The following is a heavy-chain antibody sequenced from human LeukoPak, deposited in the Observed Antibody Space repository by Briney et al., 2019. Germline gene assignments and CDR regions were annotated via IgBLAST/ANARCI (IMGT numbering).Heavy chain of an antibody. Sequence: ASVKVSCKASGYIFSTYGISWVRQAPGQGLEWMGWISPYNDNTKYAQKLQGRVTMTTDTSTSTAYMELRSLRSDDTAMYYCARVIRDYYDFWSGYNSPLDYWGQGTLVTVSS. D-gene: IGHD3-3*01. J-gene: IGHJ4*02. CDR2: ISPYNDNT. V-gene: IGHV1-18*01. CDR1: GYIFSTYG. CDR3: ARVIRDYYDFWSGYNSPLDY.